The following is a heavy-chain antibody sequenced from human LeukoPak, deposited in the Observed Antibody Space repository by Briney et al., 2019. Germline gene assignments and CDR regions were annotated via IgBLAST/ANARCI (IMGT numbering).Heavy chain of an antibody. CDR3: AKDYFSGN. D-gene: IGHD3-10*01. Sequence: PGGSLRLSCAASGFTFSSYAMSWVRQAPGKGLEWVSTLSGRGVNTYYVDSVKGRFTISRDNSKNTLYLQMNSLRAEDTAVYYCAKDYFSGNWGQGTLVTVSS. CDR1: GFTFSSYA. J-gene: IGHJ4*02. CDR2: LSGRGVNT. V-gene: IGHV3-23*01.